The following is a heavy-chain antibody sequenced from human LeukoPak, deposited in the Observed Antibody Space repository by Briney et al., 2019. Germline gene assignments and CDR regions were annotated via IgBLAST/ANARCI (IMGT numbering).Heavy chain of an antibody. D-gene: IGHD3-3*02. V-gene: IGHV4-59*11. Sequence: PSETLSLTCSVSGDPISSLYGSWIPQPPGKGVEWIGYIYYSGSTNYNPPLKSQVTISVDTSKNQFSLKLSSVTAADTAVYYCARAVIPSILGVVIWFDPWGEGTLVTVSS. CDR1: GDPISSLY. CDR3: ARAVIPSILGVVIWFDP. J-gene: IGHJ5*02. CDR2: IYYSGST.